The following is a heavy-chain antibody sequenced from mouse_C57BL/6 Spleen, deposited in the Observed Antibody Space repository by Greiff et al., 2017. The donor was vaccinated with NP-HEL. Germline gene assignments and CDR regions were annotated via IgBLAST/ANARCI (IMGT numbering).Heavy chain of an antibody. J-gene: IGHJ4*01. CDR3: ARSDMAYGYDGDYDAMDY. CDR1: GYTFTSYW. D-gene: IGHD2-2*01. Sequence: VKLQESGTELVKPGASVKLSCKASGYTFTSYWMHWVKQRPGQGLEWIGNINPSNGGTNYNEKFKSKATLTVDKSSSTAYMQLSSLTSEDSAVYYCARSDMAYGYDGDYDAMDYWGQGTSVTVSS. V-gene: IGHV1-53*01. CDR2: INPSNGGT.